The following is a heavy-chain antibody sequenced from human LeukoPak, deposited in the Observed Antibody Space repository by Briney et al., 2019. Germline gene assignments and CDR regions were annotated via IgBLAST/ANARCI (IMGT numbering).Heavy chain of an antibody. CDR2: FDPEDGET. CDR1: GYTLTELS. J-gene: IGHJ3*02. Sequence: ASVKVSCKVSGYTLTELSMHWVRQAPGKRLEWMGGFDPEDGETIYAQKFQGRVTMTEDTSTDTAYMELSSLRSEDTAVYYCATAQYYDFWSGPGEAFDIWGQGTMVTVSS. V-gene: IGHV1-24*01. D-gene: IGHD3-3*01. CDR3: ATAQYYDFWSGPGEAFDI.